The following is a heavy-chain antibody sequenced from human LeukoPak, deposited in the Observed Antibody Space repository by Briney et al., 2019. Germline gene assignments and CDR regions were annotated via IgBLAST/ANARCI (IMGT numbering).Heavy chain of an antibody. D-gene: IGHD3-3*01. CDR1: GGSVSGYY. J-gene: IGHJ4*02. CDR2: ISHRGRT. CDR3: ARIPLYFLEPFDY. V-gene: IGHV4-34*01. Sequence: SETLSLTCVVYGGSVSGYYWRWIGQPPGKGLAGIGEISHRGRTNYNPSLKRRVTMSVDTPKNQFALKVNSVTAADTAVYYCARIPLYFLEPFDYWGQGILVTVSS.